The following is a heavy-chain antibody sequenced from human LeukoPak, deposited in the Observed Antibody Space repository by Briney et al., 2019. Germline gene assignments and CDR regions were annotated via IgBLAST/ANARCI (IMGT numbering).Heavy chain of an antibody. CDR1: GFTFSTYW. CDR3: ARVGKYYDILTGWSPENAAYYIDY. J-gene: IGHJ4*02. CDR2: IQQDGNEK. V-gene: IGHV3-7*01. Sequence: GGSLRLSCAASGFTFSTYWMSWVRQAPGKGLEWVANIQQDGNEKYYVDSVKGRFTISRDNAKNSLYLQMNSLRVEDAAVYYCARVGKYYDILTGWSPENAAYYIDYWGQGTLVTVSS. D-gene: IGHD3-9*01.